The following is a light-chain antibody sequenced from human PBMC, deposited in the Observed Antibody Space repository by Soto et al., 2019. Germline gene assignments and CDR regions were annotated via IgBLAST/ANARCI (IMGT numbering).Light chain of an antibody. V-gene: IGLV2-14*03. J-gene: IGLJ1*01. CDR1: SSDVGAYNY. CDR3: NSYTRSSRYV. CDR2: DVS. Sequence: QSVLTQPASVSASLGQPITISCTGTSSDVGAYNYVYWYQQHPGKAPKLIIYDVSNRPSGIPNRFSGSKSGNTASLTISGLQAEDAAYYYCNSYTRSSRYVFGTGTKVTVL.